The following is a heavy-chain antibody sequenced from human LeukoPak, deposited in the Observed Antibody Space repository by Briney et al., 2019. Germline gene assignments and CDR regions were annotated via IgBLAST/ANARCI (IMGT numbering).Heavy chain of an antibody. CDR1: GFTFDDYA. V-gene: IGHV3-30*18. CDR3: AKGGAVAGNYYYYGMDV. CDR2: ISYDGSNK. Sequence: GRSLRLSCAASGFTFDDYAMHWVRQAPGKGLEWVAVISYDGSNKYYADSVKGRFTISRDNSKNTLYLQMNSLRAEDTAVYYCAKGGAVAGNYYYYGMDVWGQGSTVTVSS. J-gene: IGHJ6*02. D-gene: IGHD6-19*01.